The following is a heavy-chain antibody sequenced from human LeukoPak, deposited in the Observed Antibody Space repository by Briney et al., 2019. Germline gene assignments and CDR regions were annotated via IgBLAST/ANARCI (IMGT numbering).Heavy chain of an antibody. J-gene: IGHJ3*02. CDR2: ISYDGNNK. D-gene: IGHD3-22*01. CDR1: GFTFSNYA. CDR3: AKDREYYDSSGYPWGVLI. Sequence: GRSLRLSCGASGFTFSNYAMFLVRQAPGKGLEWVALISYDGNNKYYADSVKGRFTISRDNSKNTLYLQMNSLRAEDTAVYYCAKDREYYDSSGYPWGVLIWGQGTMVTVSS. V-gene: IGHV3-30-3*01.